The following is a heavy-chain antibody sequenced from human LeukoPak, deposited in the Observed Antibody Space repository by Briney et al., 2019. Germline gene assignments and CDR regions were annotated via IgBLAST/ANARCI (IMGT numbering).Heavy chain of an antibody. Sequence: SETLSLTCAVSGVSISRGGYYWSWIRQPPGKGLEWIGYIYHSGSTSYTPSLQSRVSMSVDTSKNQVSLRLRSVSVADTAVYYCVRGRYSSGWYKEKTWFDPWGQGMLVTVSS. V-gene: IGHV4-30-4*07. CDR3: VRGRYSSGWYKEKTWFDP. CDR2: IYHSGST. D-gene: IGHD6-19*01. CDR1: GVSISRGGYY. J-gene: IGHJ5*02.